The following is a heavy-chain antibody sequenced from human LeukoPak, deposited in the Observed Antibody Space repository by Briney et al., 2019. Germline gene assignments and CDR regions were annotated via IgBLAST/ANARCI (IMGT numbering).Heavy chain of an antibody. CDR3: ARDERYDSSGYPFDY. D-gene: IGHD3-22*01. CDR1: GYTFTGYF. Sequence: AASVKVSCKASGYTFTGYFIHWVRQAPGQGREWMGWINPNSGGTNYAQKFQGRVTMTRDTSISTAYMELSRLRSDDTAVYYCARDERYDSSGYPFDYWGQGTLVTVSS. CDR2: INPNSGGT. V-gene: IGHV1-2*02. J-gene: IGHJ4*02.